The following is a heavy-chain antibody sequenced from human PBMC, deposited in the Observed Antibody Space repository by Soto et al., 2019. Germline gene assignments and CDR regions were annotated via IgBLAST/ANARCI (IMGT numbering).Heavy chain of an antibody. V-gene: IGHV1-69*13. CDR3: ARHFVVVKDIPYYYYYGMDV. CDR1: GGTFSSYA. D-gene: IGHD3-3*01. J-gene: IGHJ6*02. Sequence: SVKVSCKASGGTFSSYAISWVRQAPGQGLEWMGGIIPIFGTANYAQKFQGRVTITADESTSTAYMELSSLRSEDTAVYYCARHFVVVKDIPYYYYYGMDVWGQGTTVTVSS. CDR2: IIPIFGTA.